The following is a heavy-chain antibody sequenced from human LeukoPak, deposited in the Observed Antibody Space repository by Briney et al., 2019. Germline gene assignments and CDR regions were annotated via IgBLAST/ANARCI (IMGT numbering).Heavy chain of an antibody. V-gene: IGHV3-21*01. Sequence: GGSLRLSCAAPGFTFSTYTMNWVRQAPGKGLEWVSSISSSSSYIYYADSVKGRFTISRDNAKNSLYLQMNSLRAEDTAVYYCARDLGALGYSSSSLDYWGQGTLVTVSS. J-gene: IGHJ4*02. CDR3: ARDLGALGYSSSSLDY. D-gene: IGHD6-6*01. CDR2: ISSSSSYI. CDR1: GFTFSTYT.